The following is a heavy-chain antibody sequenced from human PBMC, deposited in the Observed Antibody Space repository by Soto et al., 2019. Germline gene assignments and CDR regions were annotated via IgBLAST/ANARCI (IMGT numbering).Heavy chain of an antibody. Sequence: ASVKVSCKASGYTFTSYAMHWVRQAPGQRLEWMGWINGGNGNTKYSQKFQGRVTITRDTSASTAYMELSSLRSEDTAVFYCVSSSYSSGWYYFDYWGQGTLVTVSS. CDR2: INGGNGNT. CDR3: VSSSYSSGWYYFDY. D-gene: IGHD6-19*01. J-gene: IGHJ4*02. CDR1: GYTFTSYA. V-gene: IGHV1-3*01.